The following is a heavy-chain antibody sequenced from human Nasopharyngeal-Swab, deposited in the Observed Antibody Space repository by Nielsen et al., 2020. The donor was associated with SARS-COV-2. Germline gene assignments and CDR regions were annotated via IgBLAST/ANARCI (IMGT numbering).Heavy chain of an antibody. D-gene: IGHD1-20*01. V-gene: IGHV4-38-2*02. J-gene: IGHJ4*02. CDR3: ARVSVMYNWKGVVDY. CDR2: ISYSGST. Sequence: WIRQPPGKGLEWIGSISYSGSTYYNPSLKSRVTISLDTPKNQFSLDLSSVTAADTAVYYCARVSVMYNWKGVVDYWGQGTLVTVSS.